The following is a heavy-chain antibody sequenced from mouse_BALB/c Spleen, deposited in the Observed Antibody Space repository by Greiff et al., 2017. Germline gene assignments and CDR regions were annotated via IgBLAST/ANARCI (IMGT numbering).Heavy chain of an antibody. CDR3: ASGGLRYAMDY. Sequence: EVQLVESGGGLVQPGGSRKLSCAASGFTFSSFGMHWVRQAPEKGLEWVAYISSGSSTIYYADTVKGRFTISRDNPKNTLFLQMTSLRSEDTAMYYCASGGLRYAMDYWGQGTSVTVSS. CDR1: GFTFSSFG. J-gene: IGHJ4*01. CDR2: ISSGSSTI. D-gene: IGHD2-4*01. V-gene: IGHV5-17*02.